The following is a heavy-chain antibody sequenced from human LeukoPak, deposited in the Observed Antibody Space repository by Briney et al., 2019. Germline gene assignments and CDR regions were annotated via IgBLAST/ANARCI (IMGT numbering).Heavy chain of an antibody. CDR2: IYNDGSRT. Sequence: GGSLRLSCAASGFTFSTYWMHWVRQAPGKGLVWVSGIYNDGSRTSYADSVKGRFTISRDNAKNTLFLQMNNLRAEDTAVYYCACGSGDLGQGTLVTVSS. CDR1: GFTFSTYW. D-gene: IGHD3-10*01. J-gene: IGHJ4*02. CDR3: ACGSGD. V-gene: IGHV3-74*01.